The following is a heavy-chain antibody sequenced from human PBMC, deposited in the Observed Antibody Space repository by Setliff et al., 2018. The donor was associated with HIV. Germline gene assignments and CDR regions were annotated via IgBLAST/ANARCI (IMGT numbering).Heavy chain of an antibody. J-gene: IGHJ4*02. D-gene: IGHD1-7*01. V-gene: IGHV1-69-2*01. Sequence: ASVKVSCKASGYTFTDYYMHWVQQAPGKGLEWMGRLDPEDGETIYAQKFRGRVTMTRDTSTSTAYMELRSLKSDDTAVYYCARVWDWNYDLGYWGQGTLVTVSS. CDR1: GYTFTDYY. CDR2: LDPEDGET. CDR3: ARVWDWNYDLGY.